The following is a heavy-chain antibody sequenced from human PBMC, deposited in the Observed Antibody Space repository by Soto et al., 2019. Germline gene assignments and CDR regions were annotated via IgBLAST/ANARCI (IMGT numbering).Heavy chain of an antibody. Sequence: EVQLVESGGGLVQPGGSLRLSCAASGFTFSRHWMHWVRQAPGKGLEWVSRVNGDGYTTTYTDSVKGRFTIYRDNDKKTVYLQMNSMRVEDSAVYYCARMRQTVATILGYWGQGILVTVYS. V-gene: IGHV3-74*01. CDR2: VNGDGYTT. CDR1: GFTFSRHW. CDR3: ARMRQTVATILGY. J-gene: IGHJ4*02. D-gene: IGHD5-12*01.